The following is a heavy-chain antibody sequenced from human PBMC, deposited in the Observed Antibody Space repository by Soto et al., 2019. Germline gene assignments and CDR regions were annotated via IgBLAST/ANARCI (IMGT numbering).Heavy chain of an antibody. D-gene: IGHD3-9*01. V-gene: IGHV1-18*01. CDR1: WLTFNNFG. Sequence: GALVEVPWQAFWLTFNNFGIGWVRQAPGQGLEWMGWISAYNGNTNYAQKLQGRVTMTTDTSTSTAYMELRSLRSDDTAVYYCARGIQYYDILTGYYTDYWG. CDR3: ARGIQYYDILTGYYTDY. J-gene: IGHJ4*01. CDR2: ISAYNGNT.